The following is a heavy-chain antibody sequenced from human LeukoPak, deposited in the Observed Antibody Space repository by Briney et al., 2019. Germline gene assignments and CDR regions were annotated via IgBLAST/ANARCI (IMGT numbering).Heavy chain of an antibody. CDR1: GGSISSYY. CDR3: ARHGTSMTEKAAFDI. V-gene: IGHV4-59*01. J-gene: IGHJ3*02. Sequence: PSETLSLTCTVSGGSISSYYWSWIRQPPGKGLEWIGYIYYSGSTNYNPSLKSRVTISVDTSKNQFSLRLSSVTAADTAVYYCARHGTSMTEKAAFDIWGQGTMIIVSS. D-gene: IGHD6-6*01. CDR2: IYYSGST.